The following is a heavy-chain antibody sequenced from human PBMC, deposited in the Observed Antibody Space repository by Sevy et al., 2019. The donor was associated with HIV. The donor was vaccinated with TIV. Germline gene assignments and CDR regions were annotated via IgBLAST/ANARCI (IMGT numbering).Heavy chain of an antibody. CDR3: ARGPAYSGYDFLIDY. CDR1: GFSFSTYS. V-gene: IGHV3-30*02. CDR2: TRYDSSNT. D-gene: IGHD5-12*01. Sequence: GGSLRLSCSASGFSFSTYSMHWVRQAPGKGLEWVAFTRYDSSNTFYADSVKGRFSISRDNSKNTLYLQMSCLRPDDTALYFCARGPAYSGYDFLIDYWGQGTLVTVSS. J-gene: IGHJ4*02.